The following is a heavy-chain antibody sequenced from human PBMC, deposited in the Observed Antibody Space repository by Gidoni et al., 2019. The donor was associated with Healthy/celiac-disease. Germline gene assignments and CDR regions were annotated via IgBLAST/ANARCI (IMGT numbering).Heavy chain of an antibody. CDR2: ISGSGGST. D-gene: IGHD3-22*01. J-gene: IGHJ4*02. CDR1: GCTFRSYS. V-gene: IGHV3-23*01. Sequence: EVQQLAAGGGVVQPGGSLRLSCAASGCTFRSYSMSWVRQAPGKGLEWVSAISGSGGSTYYADSVKGRFTISRDNSKNTLYLQMNSLRAEDTAVYYCAKGRYYDSSGHYYLDYWGQGTLVTVSS. CDR3: AKGRYYDSSGHYYLDY.